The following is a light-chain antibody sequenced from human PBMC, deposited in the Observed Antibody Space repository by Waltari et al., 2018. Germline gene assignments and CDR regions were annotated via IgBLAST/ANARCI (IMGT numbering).Light chain of an antibody. V-gene: IGKV1-5*03. CDR2: KAS. CDR3: QQYNSYSLT. Sequence: DIQMTQSPSTLSASVGDRVTITCRASQSISSRLAWYQQKPGKDPKPLIYKASSLESGVPSRFSGSGSGTEFTLTISSLQPDDFATYYCQQYNSYSLTFGGGTKVEIK. J-gene: IGKJ4*01. CDR1: QSISSR.